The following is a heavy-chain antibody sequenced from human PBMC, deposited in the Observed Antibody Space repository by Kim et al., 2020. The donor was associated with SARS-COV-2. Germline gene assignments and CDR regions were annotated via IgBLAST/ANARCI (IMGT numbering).Heavy chain of an antibody. V-gene: IGHV4-59*13. CDR1: GGSISSYY. CDR2: IYYSGST. J-gene: IGHJ6*02. Sequence: SETLSLTCTVSGGSISSYYWSWIRQPPGKGLEWIGYIYYSGSTNYNPSLKSRVTISVDTSKNQFSLKLSSVTAADTAVYYCARDSWVYGMDVWGQGTTVTVSS. CDR3: ARDSWVYGMDV. D-gene: IGHD1-26*01.